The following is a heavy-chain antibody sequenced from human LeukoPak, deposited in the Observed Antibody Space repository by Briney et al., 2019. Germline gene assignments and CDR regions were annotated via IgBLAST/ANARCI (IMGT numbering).Heavy chain of an antibody. Sequence: GGSLRLSCAASGFTVSSNYMSWVRQAPGKGLEWVSAISGSGGSTYYADSVKGRFTISRDNSKNTLYLQMNSLRAEDTAVYYCARAVAVAGEGVVDYWGQGTLVTVSS. D-gene: IGHD6-19*01. J-gene: IGHJ4*02. CDR2: ISGSGGST. CDR1: GFTVSSNY. V-gene: IGHV3-66*02. CDR3: ARAVAVAGEGVVDY.